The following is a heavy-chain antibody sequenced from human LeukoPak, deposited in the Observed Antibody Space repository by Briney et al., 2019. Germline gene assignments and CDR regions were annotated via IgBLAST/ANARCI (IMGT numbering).Heavy chain of an antibody. V-gene: IGHV1-46*01. Sequence: ASVKASCKASGYTFTSYYMHWVRQAPGQGLEWMGIINPSGGSTSYAQKFQGRVTMTRDMSTSTVYMELSSLRSEDTAVYYCAILFTYYDILTGYYFAEPFDYWGQGTLVTVSS. CDR1: GYTFTSYY. CDR2: INPSGGST. J-gene: IGHJ4*02. CDR3: AILFTYYDILTGYYFAEPFDY. D-gene: IGHD3-9*01.